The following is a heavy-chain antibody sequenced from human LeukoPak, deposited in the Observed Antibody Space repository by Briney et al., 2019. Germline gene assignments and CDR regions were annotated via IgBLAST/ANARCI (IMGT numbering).Heavy chain of an antibody. D-gene: IGHD6-13*01. V-gene: IGHV3-11*04. J-gene: IGHJ5*02. CDR2: ISSSGSTI. CDR1: GFTFSDYY. CDR3: ASDGQGGISAAAYSWFDP. Sequence: GGSLRLSCAASGFTFSDYYMSWIRQAPGKGLEWVSYISSSGSTIYYADSVKGRFTISRDNAKNSLYLQMNSLRAEDTAVYYLASDGQGGISAAAYSWFDPWGQGTLVTVSS.